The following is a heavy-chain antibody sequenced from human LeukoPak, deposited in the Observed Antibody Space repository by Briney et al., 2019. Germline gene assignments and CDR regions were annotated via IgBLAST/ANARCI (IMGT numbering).Heavy chain of an antibody. V-gene: IGHV3-11*01. J-gene: IGHJ3*02. Sequence: GGSLRLSCAASGFTFTDRYMTWIRQAPGKGLQWVSYISISSTTIFYAASVEGRFTISRDNAKSSLYLQMNSLRAEDTAVYYCASVTPGQHDAFDIWGQGTMVTVSS. D-gene: IGHD1-1*01. CDR3: ASVTPGQHDAFDI. CDR1: GFTFTDRY. CDR2: ISISSTTI.